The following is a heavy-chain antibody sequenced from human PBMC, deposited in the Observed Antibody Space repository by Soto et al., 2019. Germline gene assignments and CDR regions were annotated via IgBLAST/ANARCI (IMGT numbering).Heavy chain of an antibody. J-gene: IGHJ4*02. CDR3: ARGSSSGWYSY. D-gene: IGHD6-19*01. Sequence: QVQLQQWGAGLLKPSETLSLTCAVYGGSFSGYYWSWIRQPPGKGLEWIGGINHSGSTNYNPSLKSRVTISVDTSKNQFSLKLSSVTAADTAVYYCARGSSSGWYSYWGQGTLVTVSS. V-gene: IGHV4-34*01. CDR1: GGSFSGYY. CDR2: INHSGST.